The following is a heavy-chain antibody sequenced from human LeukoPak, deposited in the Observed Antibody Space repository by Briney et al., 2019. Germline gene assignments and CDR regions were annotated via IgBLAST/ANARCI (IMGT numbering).Heavy chain of an antibody. J-gene: IGHJ4*02. D-gene: IGHD5-24*01. CDR1: GFTFSGSG. CDR3: AKDRDTPATAQPQRGYFDS. Sequence: GGSLRLSCAASGFTFSGSGMHWVRQAPGKGLEWVAIVWYDGSNQYYADSVKGRFTISRDNSKNTVDLQMNSLRAEDTAVYFCAKDRDTPATAQPQRGYFDSWGQGTLVTVPS. V-gene: IGHV3-33*06. CDR2: VWYDGSNQ.